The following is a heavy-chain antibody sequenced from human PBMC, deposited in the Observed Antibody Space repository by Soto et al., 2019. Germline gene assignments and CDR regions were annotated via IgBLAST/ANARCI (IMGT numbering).Heavy chain of an antibody. CDR1: GFAFATHA. CDR2: ITNSGATK. J-gene: IGHJ4*02. CDR3: VNDFDSGDTKNFDQ. Sequence: GGSLRLSCETSGFAFATHALTWVRQAPGKGLEWVSSITNSGATKYFADSVKGRFTISRDNSKNTLFLQMSNLRADDTAMYYCVNDFDSGDTKNFDQWGQGTLVTVSS. D-gene: IGHD4-17*01. V-gene: IGHV3-23*01.